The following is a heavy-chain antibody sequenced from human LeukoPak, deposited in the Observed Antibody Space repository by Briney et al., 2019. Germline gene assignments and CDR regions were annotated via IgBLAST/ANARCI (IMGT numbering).Heavy chain of an antibody. CDR1: DGSISNYY. Sequence: SETLSLTCTVSDGSISNYYCSWIRQPPGKGLEWIGFINYSGSTNYNPSLRSRVTISVDTSKNQFSLKLTSVTAADTAVYYCARPTGYSEGFDPWGQGTLVTVSS. CDR2: INYSGST. V-gene: IGHV4-59*01. CDR3: ARPTGYSEGFDP. J-gene: IGHJ5*02. D-gene: IGHD3-9*01.